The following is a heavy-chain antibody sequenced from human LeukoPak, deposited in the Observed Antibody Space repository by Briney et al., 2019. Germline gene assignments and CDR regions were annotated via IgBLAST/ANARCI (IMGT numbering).Heavy chain of an antibody. D-gene: IGHD6-13*01. J-gene: IGHJ4*02. CDR2: ISTGGST. V-gene: IGHV4-4*07. Sequence: SETLSLTCTVSGGSMRNYFRNWVRQPAGEGLEWIGRISTGGSTDYNPSLESRLTMSVDTSKNQFSLRLSSVPAADSAVSYRARDESSSWPFDYWGPGTLVTVSS. CDR1: GGSMRNYF. CDR3: ARDESSSWPFDY.